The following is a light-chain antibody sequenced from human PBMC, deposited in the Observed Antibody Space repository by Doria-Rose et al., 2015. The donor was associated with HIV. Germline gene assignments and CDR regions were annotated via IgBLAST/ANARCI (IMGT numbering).Light chain of an antibody. CDR3: QQHYDTPS. CDR1: QSLLYTSKNY. V-gene: IGKV4-1*01. Sequence: TQSPESLGMSLGERATLNCKSNQSLLYTSKNYLAWYQQKLGQPPKLLIYWASTRQSGVPARFSGSGSGTDFTLTISSLEAEDVAVYYCQQHYDTPSFGPGTTVDIK. J-gene: IGKJ3*01. CDR2: WAS.